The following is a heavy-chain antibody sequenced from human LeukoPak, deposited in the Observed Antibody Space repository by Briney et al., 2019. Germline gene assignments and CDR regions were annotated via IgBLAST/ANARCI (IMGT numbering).Heavy chain of an antibody. CDR2: IIPIFGTA. CDR1: GGTFSSYA. Sequence: SVKVSCKASGGTFSSYAISWVRQAPGQGLEWMGGIIPIFGTANYAQEFQGRVTITADESTSTAYMELSSLRSEDTAVYYCASYPRVDSGYDYDYYYGMDVWGKGTTVTVSS. CDR3: ASYPRVDSGYDYDYYYGMDV. D-gene: IGHD5-12*01. V-gene: IGHV1-69*13. J-gene: IGHJ6*04.